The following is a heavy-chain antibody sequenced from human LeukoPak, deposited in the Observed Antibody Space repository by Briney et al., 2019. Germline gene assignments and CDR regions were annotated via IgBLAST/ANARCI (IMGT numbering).Heavy chain of an antibody. Sequence: PSETLSLTCAVYGGSFSGYYWSWIRQPPGKWLEWIGEINHSGSTNYNPSLKRRVTISVDPSKHQFSLKLSSVTAADTAVYYCARGPFIVGATLDYWGQGTLVTVSS. CDR3: ARGPFIVGATLDY. D-gene: IGHD1-26*01. V-gene: IGHV4-34*01. CDR1: GGSFSGYY. J-gene: IGHJ4*02. CDR2: INHSGST.